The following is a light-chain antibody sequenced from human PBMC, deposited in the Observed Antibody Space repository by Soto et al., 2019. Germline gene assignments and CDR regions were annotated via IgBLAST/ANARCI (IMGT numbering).Light chain of an antibody. CDR3: HVWDRSTQV. Sequence: SYELTQPLSVSVALGQTARVTCGGDNIGRKSVHWYQQKPGQAPVLVMYRDKNRPSGIPERFSGSNSGNTATLTITEAQPGDEADYYCHVWDRSTQVFGTGTKLTVL. CDR2: RDK. CDR1: NIGRKS. V-gene: IGLV3-9*01. J-gene: IGLJ1*01.